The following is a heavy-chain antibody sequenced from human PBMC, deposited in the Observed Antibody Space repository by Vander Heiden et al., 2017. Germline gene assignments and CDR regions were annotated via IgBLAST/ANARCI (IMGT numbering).Heavy chain of an antibody. Sequence: VQLLESGGGLVQPGGSLRLSCAASGFTFRSYAMNWVRQAPGKGLEWVSSISGSGDTTFYADAVKGRFTISRENSKNTVYLQMTSLRAEDTAIYYCAKDLFPQYSGSFFDSWGQGTLVTVSS. CDR2: ISGSGDTT. D-gene: IGHD1-26*01. V-gene: IGHV3-23*01. CDR3: AKDLFPQYSGSFFDS. J-gene: IGHJ4*02. CDR1: GFTFRSYA.